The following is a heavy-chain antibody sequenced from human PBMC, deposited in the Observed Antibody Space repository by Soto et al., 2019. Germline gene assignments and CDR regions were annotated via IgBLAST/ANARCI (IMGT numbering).Heavy chain of an antibody. J-gene: IGHJ6*04. CDR2: IWSDGKKE. D-gene: IGHD6-19*01. Sequence: QVQLVESGGGVVQPGRSLRLSCVGSGFPFWHYGMHWVRQAPGKGLEWVAVIWSDGKKESYADFVKGRFAMSRDNFKDTLYLQMNSLRAEDTAVYYCARDRDGGWFHMDVWGKGTTVTVSS. V-gene: IGHV3-33*01. CDR1: GFPFWHYG. CDR3: ARDRDGGWFHMDV.